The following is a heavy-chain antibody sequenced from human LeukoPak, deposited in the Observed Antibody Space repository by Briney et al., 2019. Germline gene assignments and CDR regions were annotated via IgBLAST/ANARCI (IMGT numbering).Heavy chain of an antibody. J-gene: IGHJ4*02. Sequence: GGSLRLSCAASGFTFSSYAMSWVRQAPGKGLEWVSAISGSGGSTYYADSVKGRFNISRDNSKNTLYLQMNSLRAEDTAVYYCAKGPSSSPWRSADYWGQGTLVTVSS. CDR2: ISGSGGST. CDR1: GFTFSSYA. CDR3: AKGPSSSPWRSADY. D-gene: IGHD6-6*01. V-gene: IGHV3-23*01.